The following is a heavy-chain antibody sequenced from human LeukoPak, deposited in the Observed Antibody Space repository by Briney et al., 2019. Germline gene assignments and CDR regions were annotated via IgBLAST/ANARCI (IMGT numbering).Heavy chain of an antibody. D-gene: IGHD4-17*01. CDR1: GGSFSGYY. J-gene: IGHJ6*03. V-gene: IGHV4-34*01. Sequence: PSETLSLTCAVYGGSFSGYYWSWIRQPPGKGLEWIGEINHSGSTNYNPSLKSRVTISVDTSKNQFSLKLSSVTAADTAVYYCATAPGTTVTVPNVPSYYYYYMDVWGKGTTVTVSS. CDR2: INHSGST. CDR3: ATAPGTTVTVPNVPSYYYYYMDV.